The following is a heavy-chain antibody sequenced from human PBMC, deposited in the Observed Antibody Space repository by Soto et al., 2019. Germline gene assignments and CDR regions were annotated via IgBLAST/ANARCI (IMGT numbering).Heavy chain of an antibody. J-gene: IGHJ6*02. Sequence: SETLSLTCAVYGGSFSGYYWSWIRQPPGKGLEWIGEINHSGSTNYNPSLKSRVTISVDTSKNQFSLKLSSVTAADTAVYYCARGLXDIVVVPAAIRNYGMDVWGPGTTVTVSS. CDR3: ARGLXDIVVVPAAIRNYGMDV. CDR2: INHSGST. CDR1: GGSFSGYY. D-gene: IGHD2-2*01. V-gene: IGHV4-34*01.